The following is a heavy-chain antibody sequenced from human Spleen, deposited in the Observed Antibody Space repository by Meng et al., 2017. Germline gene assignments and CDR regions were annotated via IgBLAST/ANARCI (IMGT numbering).Heavy chain of an antibody. CDR3: AREDSSGYLDAFDI. CDR1: GFTFSSYT. D-gene: IGHD3-22*01. CDR2: ISYDGSDK. V-gene: IGHV3-30*04. J-gene: IGHJ3*02. Sequence: GESLKISCAASGFTFSSYTMHWVRQAPGKGLEWVAVISYDGSDKYYADSVKGRFTISRDNSKNTLYLQMNSLRAEDTAVYYCAREDSSGYLDAFDIWGQGTMVTVSS.